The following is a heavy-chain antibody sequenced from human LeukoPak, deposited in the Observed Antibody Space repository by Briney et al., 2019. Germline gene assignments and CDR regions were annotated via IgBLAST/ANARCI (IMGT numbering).Heavy chain of an antibody. CDR3: ARVPYSYDSGRAADY. CDR1: GFTFSSYW. D-gene: IGHD3-22*01. V-gene: IGHV3-74*01. CDR2: INSDGSST. Sequence: GGSLRLSCAASGFTFSSYWMHWVRQAPGKGLVWVSRINSDGSSTSYADSVKGRFTISRDNAKNMLYLQMNSLRAEDTAVYYCARVPYSYDSGRAADYWGQGTLVTVSS. J-gene: IGHJ4*02.